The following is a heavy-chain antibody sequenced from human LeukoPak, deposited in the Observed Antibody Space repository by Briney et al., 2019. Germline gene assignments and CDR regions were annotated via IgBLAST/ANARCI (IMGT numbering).Heavy chain of an antibody. CDR3: AKDPPASDSY. J-gene: IGHJ4*02. V-gene: IGHV3-23*01. D-gene: IGHD2-2*01. CDR2: ISGSGGNP. Sequence: GGSLRLSCAASGFTFSTYAMSWVRQAPGKGLEWVSAISGSGGNPYYADSVKGRFTISRDNSKNTLYLQMNSLRAEDTAVYYCAKDPPASDSYWGQGTLVTVPS. CDR1: GFTFSTYA.